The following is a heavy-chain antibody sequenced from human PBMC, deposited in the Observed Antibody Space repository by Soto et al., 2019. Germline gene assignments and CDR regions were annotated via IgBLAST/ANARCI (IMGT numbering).Heavy chain of an antibody. J-gene: IGHJ6*02. Sequence: PGGSLRLSCAASGFTFSSYGMHWVRQAPGKGLEWVAVIWYDGSNKYYADSVKGRFTISRDNSKNTLYLQMNSLRAEDTAVYYCARDRNIQLTHYYYGMDVRGQGTTVTVSS. CDR1: GFTFSSYG. V-gene: IGHV3-33*01. CDR2: IWYDGSNK. CDR3: ARDRNIQLTHYYYGMDV. D-gene: IGHD5-18*01.